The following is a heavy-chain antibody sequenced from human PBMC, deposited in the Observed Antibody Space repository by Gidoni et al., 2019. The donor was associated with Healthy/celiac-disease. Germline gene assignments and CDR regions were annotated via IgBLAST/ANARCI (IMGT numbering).Heavy chain of an antibody. Sequence: EVQLAESGGGLVQPGGSLRLSCAASGFTFSRYWMGWVRQAPGKGLEWVANIKQDGSEKYYVDSVKGRFTISRDNAKNSLYLQMNSLRAEDTAVYYCARDELEWLYYYYMDVWGKGTTVTVSS. CDR3: ARDELEWLYYYYMDV. D-gene: IGHD3-3*01. CDR1: GFTFSRYW. J-gene: IGHJ6*03. CDR2: IKQDGSEK. V-gene: IGHV3-7*01.